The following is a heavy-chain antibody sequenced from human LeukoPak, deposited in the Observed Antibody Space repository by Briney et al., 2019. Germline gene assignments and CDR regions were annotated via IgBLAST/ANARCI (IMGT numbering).Heavy chain of an antibody. CDR3: ARALRSYYYYYYMDV. V-gene: IGHV1-8*01. J-gene: IGHJ6*03. CDR2: MNPNSGNT. CDR1: GYTFTRYD. Sequence: ASVKVSCKASGYTFTRYDINWVRQATGQGLEGMGWMNPNSGNTGYAQKFQGRVTMTRNTSISTAYMELSSLRSEDTAVYYCARALRSYYYYYYMDVWGKGTTVTVSS. D-gene: IGHD3-10*01.